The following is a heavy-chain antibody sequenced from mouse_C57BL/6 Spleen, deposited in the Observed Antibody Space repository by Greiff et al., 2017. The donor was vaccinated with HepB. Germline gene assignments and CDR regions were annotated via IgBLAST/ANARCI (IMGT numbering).Heavy chain of an antibody. D-gene: IGHD1-1*01. Sequence: EVHLVESGGGLVQPKGSLKLSCAASGFTFNTYAMHWVRQAPGKGLEWVARIRSKSSNYATYYADSVKDRFTISRDDSQSMLYLQMNNLKTEDTAMDYCVRESYYGSSPCYFDYWGQGTTLTVSS. CDR2: IRSKSSNYAT. CDR1: GFTFNTYA. CDR3: VRESYYGSSPCYFDY. J-gene: IGHJ2*01. V-gene: IGHV10-3*01.